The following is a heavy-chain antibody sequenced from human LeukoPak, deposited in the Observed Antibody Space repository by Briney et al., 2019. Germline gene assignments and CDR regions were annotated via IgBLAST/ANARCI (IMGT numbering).Heavy chain of an antibody. V-gene: IGHV1-24*01. Sequence: GASVKVSCKVSGYTLTELSMHWVRQAPGKGLEWMGGFDPEDGETIYAQKFQGRVTMSEDTSTDTAYMELSSLRSEDTAVYYCATPPTYYYDSSGYYLAVWGQGTLVTVSS. D-gene: IGHD3-22*01. CDR1: GYTLTELS. CDR2: FDPEDGET. CDR3: ATPPTYYYDSSGYYLAV. J-gene: IGHJ4*02.